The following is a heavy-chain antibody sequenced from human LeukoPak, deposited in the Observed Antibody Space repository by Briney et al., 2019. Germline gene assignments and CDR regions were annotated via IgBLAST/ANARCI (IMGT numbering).Heavy chain of an antibody. D-gene: IGHD3-16*01. CDR2: MNPNSGNT. Sequence: ASVKVSCKASGYTFTGYDINWVRQATGQGLEWMGWMNPNSGNTGYAQKFQGRVTMTRNTSISTAYMGLSSLRSEDTAVYYCARSRIMRIPRQNWFDPWGQGTLVTVSS. CDR1: GYTFTGYD. V-gene: IGHV1-8*01. J-gene: IGHJ5*02. CDR3: ARSRIMRIPRQNWFDP.